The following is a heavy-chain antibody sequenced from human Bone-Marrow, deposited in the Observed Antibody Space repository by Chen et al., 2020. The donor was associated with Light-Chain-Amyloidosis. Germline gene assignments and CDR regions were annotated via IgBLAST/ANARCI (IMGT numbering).Heavy chain of an antibody. CDR2: IYPDDSDA. Sequence: EVRLEQAGPEVKKPGESLEISCKGSGYTFPNYWIGWVRQMPGKGLEWMGVIYPDDSDARYSPSFEGQVTISADKSITTAYLQWRSLKASDTAMYYCARRRDGYNFDYWGQGTLVTVSS. CDR1: GYTFPNYW. CDR3: ARRRDGYNFDY. V-gene: IGHV5-51*01. J-gene: IGHJ4*02. D-gene: IGHD5-12*01.